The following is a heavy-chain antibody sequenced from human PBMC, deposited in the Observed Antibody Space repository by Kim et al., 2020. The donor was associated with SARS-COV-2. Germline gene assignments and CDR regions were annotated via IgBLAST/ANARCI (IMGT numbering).Heavy chain of an antibody. CDR3: ARDITYYYDSSGYYYVPQGMGSDY. Sequence: GGSLRLSCAASGFTFSSYAMHWVRQAPGKGLEWVAVISYDGSNKYYADSVKGRFTISRDNSKNTLYLQMNSLRAEDTAVYYCARDITYYYDSSGYYYVPQGMGSDYWGQGTLVTVSS. J-gene: IGHJ4*02. CDR1: GFTFSSYA. D-gene: IGHD3-22*01. V-gene: IGHV3-30*04. CDR2: ISYDGSNK.